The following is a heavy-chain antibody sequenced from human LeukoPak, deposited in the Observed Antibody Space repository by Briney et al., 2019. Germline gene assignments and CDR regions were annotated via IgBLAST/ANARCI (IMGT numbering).Heavy chain of an antibody. CDR1: GYPFSDHY. V-gene: IGHV3-33*08. Sequence: GGSLRLSCAVSGYPFSDHYIDWVRQAPGKGLEWVAVIWYDESNKYYADSVKGRFTISRDNSKNTLYLQMNSLRAEDTAVYYCARAYGGNRLDYWGQGTLVTVSS. CDR3: ARAYGGNRLDY. D-gene: IGHD4-23*01. CDR2: IWYDESNK. J-gene: IGHJ4*02.